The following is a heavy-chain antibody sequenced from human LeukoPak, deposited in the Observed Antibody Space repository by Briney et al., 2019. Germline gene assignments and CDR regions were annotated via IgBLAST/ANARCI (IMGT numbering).Heavy chain of an antibody. D-gene: IGHD5-24*01. Sequence: GGSLTLSCAASGFTFSAYWLHWVRQAPGKGLDWVAVIWIDGSNKYYADSVKGRFTISRDNSKNTLYLQMKSLRAEDTAVYYCAKSRRWLQFCDSWGQGTLLTVSS. J-gene: IGHJ4*02. CDR2: IWIDGSNK. CDR3: AKSRRWLQFCDS. V-gene: IGHV3-33*06. CDR1: GFTFSAYW.